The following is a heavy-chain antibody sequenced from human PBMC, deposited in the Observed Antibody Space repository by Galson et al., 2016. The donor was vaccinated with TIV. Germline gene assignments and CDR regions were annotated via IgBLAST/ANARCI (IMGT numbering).Heavy chain of an antibody. CDR2: IWYDGSNK. J-gene: IGHJ5*02. D-gene: IGHD1-1*01. CDR1: GFTFTSYG. CDR3: ARSRSKAGTTDPDS. Sequence: SLRLSCAASGFTFTSYGMHWVRQAPGKGLEWVAVIWYDGSNKYYADSVKGRFTISRDTSKNTLYLQMNSLRADDMAVYYCARSRSKAGTTDPDSWGQGTLVTVSS. V-gene: IGHV3-33*01.